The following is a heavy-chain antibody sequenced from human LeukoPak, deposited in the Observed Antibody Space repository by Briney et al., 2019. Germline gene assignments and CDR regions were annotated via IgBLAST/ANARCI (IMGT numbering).Heavy chain of an antibody. V-gene: IGHV1-69*04. CDR3: AREWVHDFWSGHHFDY. CDR1: GGTFSSYA. D-gene: IGHD3-3*01. J-gene: IGHJ4*02. CDR2: IIPILGIA. Sequence: SVKVSCKASGGTFSSYAISWVRQAPGQGLEWMGRIIPILGIANYAQKFQGRVTITADKSTSTAYMELSSLRSEDTAVYYCAREWVHDFWSGHHFDYWGQGTLVTVSS.